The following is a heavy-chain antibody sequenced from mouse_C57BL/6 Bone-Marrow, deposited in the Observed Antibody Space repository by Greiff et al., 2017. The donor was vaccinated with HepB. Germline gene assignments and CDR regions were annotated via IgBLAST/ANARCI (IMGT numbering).Heavy chain of an antibody. J-gene: IGHJ2*01. CDR3: TTGRVYYYGSSYVRDY. V-gene: IGHV14-1*01. CDR2: IDPEDGDT. D-gene: IGHD1-1*01. CDR1: GFNIKDYY. Sequence: EVQGVESGAELVRPGASVKLSCTASGFNIKDYYMHWVKQRPEQGLEWIGRIDPEDGDTEYAPKFQGKATMTADTSSNTAYLQLSSLTSEDTAVYYCTTGRVYYYGSSYVRDYWGQGTTLTVSS.